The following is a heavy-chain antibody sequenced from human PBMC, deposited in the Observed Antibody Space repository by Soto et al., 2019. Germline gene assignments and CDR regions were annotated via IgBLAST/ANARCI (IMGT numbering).Heavy chain of an antibody. CDR1: GDSYSISTYS. CDR3: ARALYCCAGSCSPSRAMDF. CDR2: IYQSGVT. V-gene: IGHV4-30-2*01. Sequence: PSETLSLTCNMSGDSYSISTYSWSWIRQPPGKALQWIGFIYQSGVTSYNPSLASRVSISLDRSNNQCSLKLKSVTAADTAVYYCARALYCCAGSCSPSRAMDFPGQGPTLTVSS. J-gene: IGHJ6*02. D-gene: IGHD2-15*01.